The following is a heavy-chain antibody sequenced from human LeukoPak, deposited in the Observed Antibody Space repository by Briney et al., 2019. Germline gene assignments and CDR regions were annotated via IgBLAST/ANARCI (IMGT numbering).Heavy chain of an antibody. CDR3: ARSSGSRYYIDY. D-gene: IGHD1-26*01. CDR1: SGSISSYY. CDR2: INYTGST. Sequence: PSETLSLTCTVSSGSISSYYWSWVRQPPGKRLEWVGFINYTGSTNYNPSLQCRVTISVDTSKNQFSLKLNSVTAADTAVYYCARSSGSRYYIDYWGQGTLVTVSS. J-gene: IGHJ4*02. V-gene: IGHV4-59*01.